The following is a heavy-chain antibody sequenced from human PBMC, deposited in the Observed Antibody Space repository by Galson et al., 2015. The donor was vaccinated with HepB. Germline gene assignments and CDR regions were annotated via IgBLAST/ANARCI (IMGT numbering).Heavy chain of an antibody. Sequence: SVKVSCKASGYTFTDHYLHWVRQAPGQGLEWMGRINTNRGGADYVQKFRGRVTMSRDTSLSTVYVELSSLTSDDTAVYYCALLAGHEIFDWSSRRAFDVWGQGTIFIVAS. V-gene: IGHV1-2*06. D-gene: IGHD3-9*01. CDR3: ALLAGHEIFDWSSRRAFDV. CDR1: GYTFTDHY. CDR2: INTNRGGA. J-gene: IGHJ3*01.